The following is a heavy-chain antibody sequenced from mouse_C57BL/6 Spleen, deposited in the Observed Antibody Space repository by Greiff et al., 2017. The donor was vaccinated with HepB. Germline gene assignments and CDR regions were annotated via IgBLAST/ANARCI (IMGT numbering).Heavy chain of an antibody. D-gene: IGHD1-1*01. Sequence: EVMLVESGGGLVKPGGSLKLSCAASGFTFSSYAMSWVRQTPEKRLEWVATISDGGSYTYYPDNVKGRFTISRDNAKNNLYLQMSHLKSEDTAMYYCARGGTTVYAMDYWGQGTSVTVSS. V-gene: IGHV5-4*03. CDR3: ARGGTTVYAMDY. CDR2: ISDGGSYT. CDR1: GFTFSSYA. J-gene: IGHJ4*01.